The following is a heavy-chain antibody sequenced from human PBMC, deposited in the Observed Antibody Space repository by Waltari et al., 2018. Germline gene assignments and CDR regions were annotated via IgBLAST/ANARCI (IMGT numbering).Heavy chain of an antibody. CDR1: GYSISSGYY. CDR2: IYHSVST. V-gene: IGHV4-38-2*01. D-gene: IGHD2-2*01. CDR3: ARREYQLLFSWFDP. J-gene: IGHJ5*02. Sequence: QVQLQESGPGLVKPSETLSLTCAVSGYSISSGYYWGWIRQPPGKGLEWIGSIYHSVSTYYNPSLKSRVTISVDTSKNQFSLKLSSVTAADTAVYYCARREYQLLFSWFDPWGQGTLVTVSS.